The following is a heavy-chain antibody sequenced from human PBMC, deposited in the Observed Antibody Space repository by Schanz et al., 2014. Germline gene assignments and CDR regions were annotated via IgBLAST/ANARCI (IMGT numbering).Heavy chain of an antibody. J-gene: IGHJ4*02. CDR2: ISYDGINK. CDR3: AKANMVPEYACPDS. CDR1: GFTFSSYP. D-gene: IGHD2-2*01. Sequence: QVHLVESGGGVVQPGRSLRLSCAASGFTFSSYPMHWVRQAPGKGLEWVALISYDGINKYYADSVKGRFTISRDNSKNTLYLQMNSLRVEDTAVYYCAKANMVPEYACPDSWGQGILVTVSS. V-gene: IGHV3-30*04.